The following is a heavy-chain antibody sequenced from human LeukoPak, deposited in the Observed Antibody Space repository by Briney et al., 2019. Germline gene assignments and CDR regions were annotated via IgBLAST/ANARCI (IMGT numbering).Heavy chain of an antibody. Sequence: SETLSLTCTVSGASINTYYWSWIRQSAGGGLEFIGRVYTSGSPDYNPSLKSRVIMSADTSKNQFSLKLRSVTAADTALYYCARVGGPVPAALEDAFDLWGQGILVTVSS. J-gene: IGHJ3*01. CDR3: ARVGGPVPAALEDAFDL. CDR1: GASINTYY. D-gene: IGHD2-15*01. V-gene: IGHV4-4*07. CDR2: VYTSGSP.